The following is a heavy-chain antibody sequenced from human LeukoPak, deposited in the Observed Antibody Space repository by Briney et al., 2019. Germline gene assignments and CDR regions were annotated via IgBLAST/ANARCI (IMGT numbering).Heavy chain of an antibody. CDR3: ARYTHSSGFDY. V-gene: IGHV3-23*01. J-gene: IGHJ4*02. D-gene: IGHD6-19*01. Sequence: GGSLRLSCATSGFSFNTYAMSWVRQAPGKGLEVVSVISGSGGSTHYADSVKGRVTISRDNSKNTLYLQMNSLRAEDTAVYYCARYTHSSGFDYWGQGTLVTVSS. CDR1: GFSFNTYA. CDR2: ISGSGGST.